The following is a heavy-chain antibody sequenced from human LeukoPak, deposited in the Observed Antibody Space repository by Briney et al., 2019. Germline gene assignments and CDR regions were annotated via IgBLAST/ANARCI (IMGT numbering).Heavy chain of an antibody. Sequence: PSETLSLTCTVSNTSISGANYWGWVRQPPGKGLEWIATILHSGRTYYNPSLKSRVTISADTSKNEFSMKLTSVTATDTAVYYCARVTDFWSGYYIRYFDLWGQGSLVTVSS. D-gene: IGHD3-3*01. CDR3: ARVTDFWSGYYIRYFDL. J-gene: IGHJ5*02. CDR1: NTSISGANY. V-gene: IGHV4-38-2*02. CDR2: ILHSGRT.